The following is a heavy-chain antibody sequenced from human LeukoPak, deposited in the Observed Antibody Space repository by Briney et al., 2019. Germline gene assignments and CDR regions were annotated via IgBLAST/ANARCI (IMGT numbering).Heavy chain of an antibody. CDR3: ASINYYDSSGYLNDY. Sequence: PSETLSLTCAVSGGSISNNNYYWGWIRQPPGKGLEWIGSIYYHGSTYYNPSLKSRVTISVDTSKNQFSLKLSSVTAADTAVYYRASINYYDSSGYLNDYWGQGTLVTVSS. V-gene: IGHV4-39*07. D-gene: IGHD3-22*01. CDR2: IYYHGST. J-gene: IGHJ4*02. CDR1: GGSISNNNYY.